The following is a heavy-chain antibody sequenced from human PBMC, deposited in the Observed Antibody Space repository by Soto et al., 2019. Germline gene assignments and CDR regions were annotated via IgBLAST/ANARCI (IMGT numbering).Heavy chain of an antibody. CDR3: VRALRLSGTTSFDY. CDR1: GFTFRDHY. CDR2: SRDRTHSYTT. D-gene: IGHD1-20*01. J-gene: IGHJ4*02. Sequence: EVQLVESGGGLVQPGGSLRLSCAASGFTFRDHYMDWVRQAPGKGLEWVGRSRDRTHSYTTEYAASVKGRFTISRDDSKNSVFLQMNSLKTEDTAVYHCVRALRLSGTTSFDYWGQGTLVTVSS. V-gene: IGHV3-72*01.